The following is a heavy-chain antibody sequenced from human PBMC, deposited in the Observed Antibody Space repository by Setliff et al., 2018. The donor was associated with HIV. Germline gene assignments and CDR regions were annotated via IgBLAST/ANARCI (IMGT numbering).Heavy chain of an antibody. J-gene: IGHJ4*02. V-gene: IGHV1-69*06. CDR3: ARDLGGNNPSFDY. CDR1: GDTFSSYA. CDR2: IIPIFGSP. Sequence: SVKVSCKASGDTFSSYAISWVRQAPGQGLEWMGRIIPIFGSPNYAQKFQGRVTITADKSTSTAYMELSSLRSDDTAVYYCARDLGGNNPSFDYWGQGTLVTVSS. D-gene: IGHD3-16*01.